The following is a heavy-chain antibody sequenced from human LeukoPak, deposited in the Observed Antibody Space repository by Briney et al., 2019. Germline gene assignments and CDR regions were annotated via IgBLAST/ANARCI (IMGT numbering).Heavy chain of an antibody. J-gene: IGHJ4*02. Sequence: GGSLRLSCAASGFTFSNFAMNWVRQAPGKGLEWVSAISAGGTFYADFVKGRFTISRDNSKNTLYLQMNSLRVDDTAVYYCVKGLYTIDYWGQGTLVTVSS. D-gene: IGHD2-2*02. CDR2: ISAGGT. CDR3: VKGLYTIDY. CDR1: GFTFSNFA. V-gene: IGHV3-23*01.